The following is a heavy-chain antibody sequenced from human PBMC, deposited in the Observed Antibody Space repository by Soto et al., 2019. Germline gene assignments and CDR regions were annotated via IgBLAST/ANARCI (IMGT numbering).Heavy chain of an antibody. Sequence: SVKVSCKASGGTFSSYTISWVRQAPGQGLEWMGRIIPILGIANYAQKFQGRVTITADKSTSTAYMELSSLRSEDTAVYYCAREGTYYDILTGYSNYYYYGMDVWGQGTTVTV. CDR1: GGTFSSYT. V-gene: IGHV1-69*04. CDR2: IIPILGIA. D-gene: IGHD3-9*01. CDR3: AREGTYYDILTGYSNYYYYGMDV. J-gene: IGHJ6*02.